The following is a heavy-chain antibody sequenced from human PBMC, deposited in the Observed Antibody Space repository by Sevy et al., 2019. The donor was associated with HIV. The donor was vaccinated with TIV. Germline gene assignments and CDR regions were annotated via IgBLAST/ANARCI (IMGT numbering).Heavy chain of an antibody. V-gene: IGHV3-33*01. Sequence: GGSLRLSCAASGFTFSNYGMHWVRQAPGKGLEWVAVIWNDGSNKYYADSVKGRFTISRDNSKNTLYLQMNSLRAEDTAVYYCARDRHACSSASCPFDYWGQGTLVTVSS. CDR2: IWNDGSNK. D-gene: IGHD2-2*01. J-gene: IGHJ4*02. CDR1: GFTFSNYG. CDR3: ARDRHACSSASCPFDY.